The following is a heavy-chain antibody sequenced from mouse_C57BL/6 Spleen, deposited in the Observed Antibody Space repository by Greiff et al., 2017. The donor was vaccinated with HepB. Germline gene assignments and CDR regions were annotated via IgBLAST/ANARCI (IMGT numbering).Heavy chain of an antibody. CDR1: GYSITSGYG. J-gene: IGHJ2*01. Sequence: EVQLQESGPGLVKPSQSLSLTCTVTGYSITSGYGWNWIRQFPGNKLEWMGYISYSGSTNYHPSLTSRISITRDTSKNQFFLQLTSVTTEDTATYYCAITARIKYWGQGTTLTVSS. D-gene: IGHD1-2*01. CDR2: ISYSGST. V-gene: IGHV3-2*02. CDR3: AITARIKY.